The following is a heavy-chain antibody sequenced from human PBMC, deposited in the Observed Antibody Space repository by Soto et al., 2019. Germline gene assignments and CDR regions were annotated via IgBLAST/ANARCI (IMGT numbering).Heavy chain of an antibody. CDR1: GYIFTGYY. Sequence: ASVKVSCKASGYIFTGYYIHWVRQAPGQGLEWMGWINPNTRGTHSAQRFQGRVTMTRDTSISTAYMELSSLRSDDSAVYYCARDRYSGCNSQFDYWGQGTMVTVSS. V-gene: IGHV1-2*02. CDR3: ARDRYSGCNSQFDY. D-gene: IGHD5-12*01. J-gene: IGHJ4*02. CDR2: INPNTRGT.